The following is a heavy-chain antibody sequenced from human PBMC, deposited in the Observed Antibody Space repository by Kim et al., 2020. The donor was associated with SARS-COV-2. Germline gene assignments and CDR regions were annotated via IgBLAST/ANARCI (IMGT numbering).Heavy chain of an antibody. CDR3: ATDPEYYDFWSGYYHY. V-gene: IGHV1-24*01. CDR1: GYTLTELS. Sequence: ASVKVSCKVSGYTLTELSMHWVRQAPGKGLEWMGGFDPEDGETIYAQKFQGRVTMTEDTSTDTAYMELSSLRSEDTAVYYCATDPEYYDFWSGYYHYWGQGTLVTVS. J-gene: IGHJ4*02. CDR2: FDPEDGET. D-gene: IGHD3-3*01.